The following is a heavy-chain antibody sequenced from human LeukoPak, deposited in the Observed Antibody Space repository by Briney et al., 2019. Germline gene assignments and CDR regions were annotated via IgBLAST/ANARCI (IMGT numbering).Heavy chain of an antibody. CDR1: GYTFTGYN. J-gene: IGHJ4*02. CDR2: INPNSGGT. CDR3: ARGLMYYDILTGYFGSNHFDY. V-gene: IGHV1-2*02. D-gene: IGHD3-9*01. Sequence: ASVKVSCKASGYTFTGYNMHWVRQAPGQGLEWMGWINPNSGGTNYAQKFQGRVTMTRDTSISTAYMELSRLRSDDTAVYYCARGLMYYDILTGYFGSNHFDYWGQGTLVTVSS.